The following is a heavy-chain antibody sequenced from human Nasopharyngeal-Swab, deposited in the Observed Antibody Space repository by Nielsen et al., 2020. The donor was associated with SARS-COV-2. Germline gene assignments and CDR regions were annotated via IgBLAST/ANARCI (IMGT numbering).Heavy chain of an antibody. D-gene: IGHD2-15*01. CDR3: ARLQPYCSGSSCYYYYGMDV. CDR2: IYYSGST. CDR1: GGSISSYY. J-gene: IGHJ6*02. Sequence: SETLSLSCTVSGGSISSYYWSWIRQPPGKGLEWIGYIYYSGSTNYNPSLKSRVTISVDTSKNQFSLKLSSVTAADTAVYYCARLQPYCSGSSCYYYYGMDVWGQGTTVTVSS. V-gene: IGHV4-59*08.